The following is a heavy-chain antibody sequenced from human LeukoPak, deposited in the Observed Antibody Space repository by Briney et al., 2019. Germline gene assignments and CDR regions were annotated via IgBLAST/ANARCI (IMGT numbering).Heavy chain of an antibody. Sequence: ASVKVSCKASGYTFTSYGIGWVRQAPEQGLEWMGWISADNGNTNYAQKLQGRVTMTTDTSTSTAYLELRSLRSDDTAVYCCARVKYGFGWFDHWGQGTLVTVSS. J-gene: IGHJ5*02. D-gene: IGHD3-3*01. CDR2: ISADNGNT. CDR3: ARVKYGFGWFDH. CDR1: GYTFTSYG. V-gene: IGHV1-18*01.